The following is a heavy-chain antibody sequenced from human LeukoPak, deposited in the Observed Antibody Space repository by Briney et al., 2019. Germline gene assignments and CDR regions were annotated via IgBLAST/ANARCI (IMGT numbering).Heavy chain of an antibody. CDR1: GFTFSSYG. J-gene: IGHJ4*02. Sequence: PGGSLRLSCAASGFTFSSYGMHWVRQAPGKGLEWGAVISYDGSNKYYADSVKGRFTISRDNSKNTLYLQMNSLRAEDTAVYYCAKDSGEALGYFDYWGQGTLVTVSS. V-gene: IGHV3-30*18. D-gene: IGHD4-17*01. CDR3: AKDSGEALGYFDY. CDR2: ISYDGSNK.